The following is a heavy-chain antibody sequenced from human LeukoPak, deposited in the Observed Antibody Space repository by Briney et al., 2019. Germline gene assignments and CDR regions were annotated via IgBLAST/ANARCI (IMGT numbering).Heavy chain of an antibody. V-gene: IGHV4-30-4*01. CDR3: SRGLRGRSGYYFDS. CDR2: IYYSGST. CDR1: GGSISSGDYY. J-gene: IGHJ4*02. Sequence: ASETLSPTCTVSGGSISSGDYYWNWIRQPPGKGLEWIGYIYYSGSTYYNPSLKSRVTISLDTSKTQFSLRLSSVTAADAAVYYCSRGLRGRSGYYFDSWGQGTLVTVSS.